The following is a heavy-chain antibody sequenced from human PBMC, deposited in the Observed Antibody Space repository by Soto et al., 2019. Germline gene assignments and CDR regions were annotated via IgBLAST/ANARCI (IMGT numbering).Heavy chain of an antibody. CDR3: ASLDHYDISGIMGPDY. CDR2: IYYSGST. CDR1: GGFISSSSYY. D-gene: IGHD3-22*01. J-gene: IGHJ4*02. V-gene: IGHV4-39*01. Sequence: SETLSLTCTVSGGFISSSSYYWGWIRQPPGKGLEWIGSIYYSGSTYYNPSLKTRVTISADTSKNRFSLKLNSVTASDTAVYYCASLDHYDISGIMGPDYWGQGTLVTVSS.